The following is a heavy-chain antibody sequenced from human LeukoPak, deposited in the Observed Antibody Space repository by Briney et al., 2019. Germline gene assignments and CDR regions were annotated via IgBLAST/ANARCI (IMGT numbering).Heavy chain of an antibody. J-gene: IGHJ4*02. CDR2: INPNSGGT. Sequence: ASVKVSCKASGYTFTSYDINWVRQATGQGLEWMGWINPNSGGTNYAQKFQGRVTMTRDTSISTAYMDLSRLRSDDTAVYYCARGVEGYSGYDAFDYWGQGTLVTVSS. CDR3: ARGVEGYSGYDAFDY. CDR1: GYTFTSYD. V-gene: IGHV1-2*02. D-gene: IGHD5-12*01.